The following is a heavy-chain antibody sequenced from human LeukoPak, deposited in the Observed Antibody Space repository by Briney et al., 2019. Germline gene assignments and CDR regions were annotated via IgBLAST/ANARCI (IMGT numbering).Heavy chain of an antibody. CDR2: IYYSGGT. V-gene: IGHV4-59*08. D-gene: IGHD5-18*01. J-gene: IGHJ3*02. CDR1: RGSLSSYY. CDR3: ARRRFTYGDNDAFDI. Sequence: SETLSLTCTMDRGSLSSYYWSWIRQSPGKGPEWMGYIYYSGGTNYNPSLESRVTISVDSSTHQFSLKVRSLTAADTAVYYCARRRFTYGDNDAFDIWGQGTMVTVSS.